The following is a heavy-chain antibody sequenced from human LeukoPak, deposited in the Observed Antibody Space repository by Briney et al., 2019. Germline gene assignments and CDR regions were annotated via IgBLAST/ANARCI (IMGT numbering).Heavy chain of an antibody. J-gene: IGHJ4*02. CDR1: GFTFSSYW. D-gene: IGHD4-17*01. V-gene: IGHV3-7*01. CDR3: ARYPTYDYGDYELGYYFDY. CDR2: IKQDGSEK. Sequence: GGSLRLSCAASGFTFSSYWISWVRQAPGKGLEWVANIKQDGSEKYYVDSVKGRFTISRDNAKNSLYLQMNSLRAEDTAVYYCARYPTYDYGDYELGYYFDYWGQGTLVTVSS.